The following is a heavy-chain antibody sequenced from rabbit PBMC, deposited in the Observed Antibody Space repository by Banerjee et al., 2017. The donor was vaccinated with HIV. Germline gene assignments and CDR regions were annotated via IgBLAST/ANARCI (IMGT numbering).Heavy chain of an antibody. CDR1: GFDFSSNA. J-gene: IGHJ4*01. CDR2: IRNSSAI. D-gene: IGHD4-1*01. CDR3: ARDLAGVIGWNFNL. Sequence: QSLEESGGDLVKPGASLTLTCTASGFDFSSNAMCWVRQAPGKGLELIACIRNSSAIGYATWAKGRFTISKTSSTTVTLQMTSLTAADTATYLCARDLAGVIGWNFNLWGPGTLVTVS. V-gene: IGHV1S40*01.